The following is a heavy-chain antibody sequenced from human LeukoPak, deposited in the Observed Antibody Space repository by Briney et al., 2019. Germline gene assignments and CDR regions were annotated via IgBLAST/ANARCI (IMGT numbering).Heavy chain of an antibody. V-gene: IGHV3-23*01. D-gene: IGHD1-26*01. J-gene: IGHJ6*03. CDR2: ISGSGGIT. CDR1: GFTFRSYA. Sequence: PGGSLRLSCAASGFTFRSYAMSWVRQAPGKGLEWVSAISGSGGITYYADSVKGRFTISRDNSKNTLFLQMNSLRPEDTALYYCAKYPGGFTGIVNYYHMDAWGKGTTVTVSS. CDR3: AKYPGGFTGIVNYYHMDA.